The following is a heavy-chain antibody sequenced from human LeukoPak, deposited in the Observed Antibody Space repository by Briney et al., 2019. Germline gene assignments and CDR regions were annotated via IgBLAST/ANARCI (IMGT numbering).Heavy chain of an antibody. D-gene: IGHD2-2*01. V-gene: IGHV3-74*01. CDR2: INTDGSST. Sequence: GGSLRLSCAASGFTFSSYWMHWVRQAPGKGLVWVSRINTDGSSTSYADSVKGRFTISRDNAKNTLYLQMNSLRAEDTAVYYCAKDRIVAAAMGAFQHWGQGTLDTVSS. J-gene: IGHJ1*01. CDR3: AKDRIVAAAMGAFQH. CDR1: GFTFSSYW.